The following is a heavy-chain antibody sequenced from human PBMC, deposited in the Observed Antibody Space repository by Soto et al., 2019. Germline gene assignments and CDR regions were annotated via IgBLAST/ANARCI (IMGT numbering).Heavy chain of an antibody. J-gene: IGHJ4*02. Sequence: GGSLRLSCAASGFTFSSYGMHWVRQAPGKGLEWVAVISYDGSNKYYADSVKGRFTISRDNSKNTLYLQMNSLRAEDTAVYYCAKDKRIAAAGRSFDSWGQGTLVTVSS. D-gene: IGHD6-13*01. CDR3: AKDKRIAAAGRSFDS. CDR2: ISYDGSNK. V-gene: IGHV3-30*18. CDR1: GFTFSSYG.